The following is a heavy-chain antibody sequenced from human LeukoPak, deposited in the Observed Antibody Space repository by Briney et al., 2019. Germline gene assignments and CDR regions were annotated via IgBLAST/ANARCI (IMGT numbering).Heavy chain of an antibody. D-gene: IGHD1-26*01. CDR2: IYYSGST. Sequence: PSETLSLTCTVSGGSISSSSYYWGWIRQPPGKGLEWIGSIYYSGSTYYNPSLKSRVTISVDTSKNQFSLKLSSVTAADTAVYYCARHGVVGANRNAFDIWGQGTMVTVSS. V-gene: IGHV4-39*07. CDR3: ARHGVVGANRNAFDI. J-gene: IGHJ3*02. CDR1: GGSISSSSYY.